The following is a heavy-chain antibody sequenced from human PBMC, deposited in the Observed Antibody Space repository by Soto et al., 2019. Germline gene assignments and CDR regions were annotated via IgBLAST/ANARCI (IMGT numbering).Heavy chain of an antibody. CDR2: IYHSGST. CDR3: ARDGVPLTNXVLMVYARGHDYYGMDV. CDR1: GYSISSGYY. V-gene: IGHV4-38-2*02. J-gene: IGHJ6*02. D-gene: IGHD2-8*01. Sequence: PSETLSLTCAVSGYSISSGYYWGWIRQPPGKGLEWIGSIYHSGSTYYNPSLKSRVTISVDTSKNQFSLKLSSVTAADTAVYYCARDGVPLTNXVLMVYARGHDYYGMDVWGQGTTVTVSS.